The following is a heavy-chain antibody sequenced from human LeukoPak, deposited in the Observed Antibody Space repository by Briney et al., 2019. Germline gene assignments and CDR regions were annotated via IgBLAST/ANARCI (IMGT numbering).Heavy chain of an antibody. J-gene: IGHJ3*02. CDR3: PRDGTAVVVVAATHRAFDI. D-gene: IGHD2-15*01. Sequence: SVKVSCKASGGTFSSYAISWVRQAPGQGLEWMGRIIPIFGTANYAQKFQGRVTITTDGSMSPAYMELSGLRAGDTAVYYFPRDGTAVVVVAATHRAFDIWGQGTMVTVSS. V-gene: IGHV1-69*05. CDR2: IIPIFGTA. CDR1: GGTFSSYA.